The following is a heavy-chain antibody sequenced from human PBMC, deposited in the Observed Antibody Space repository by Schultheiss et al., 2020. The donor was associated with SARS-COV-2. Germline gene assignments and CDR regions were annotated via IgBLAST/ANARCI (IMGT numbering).Heavy chain of an antibody. CDR3: ATQRFCPKGVCLWGNDY. CDR1: GFTFSTYW. D-gene: IGHD2-8*01. V-gene: IGHV3-21*01. J-gene: IGHJ4*02. CDR2: ISASSAYI. Sequence: GGSLRLSCAASGFTFSTYWMHWVRQAPGKGLVWVSSISASSAYIYSADSVKGRFTISRDNAKNSLFLQMNSLRAEDTAIYYCATQRFCPKGVCLWGNDYWGQGTLVTVSS.